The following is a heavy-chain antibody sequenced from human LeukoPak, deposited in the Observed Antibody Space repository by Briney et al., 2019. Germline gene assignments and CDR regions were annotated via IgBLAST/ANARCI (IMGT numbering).Heavy chain of an antibody. CDR3: ARGAVWENDY. CDR2: IYYSGST. V-gene: IGHV4-39*07. D-gene: IGHD1-26*01. J-gene: IGHJ4*02. Sequence: SETLSLTCTVSGGSISSSSYYWGWIRQPPGKGLEWIGSIYYSGSTYYNPSLKSRVTISVDTSKNQFSLKLSSVTAADTAVYYCARGAVWENDYWGQGTLVTVSS. CDR1: GGSISSSSYY.